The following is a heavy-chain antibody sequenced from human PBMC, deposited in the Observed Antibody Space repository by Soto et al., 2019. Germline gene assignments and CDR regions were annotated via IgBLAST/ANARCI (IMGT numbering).Heavy chain of an antibody. CDR3: ARLLVAVAPSYDAFDI. CDR2: ISSSSSTI. Sequence: GGSLRLSCAASGFTFSSYSMNWVRQAPGKGLEWVSYISSSSSTIYYADSVKGRFTISRDNAKNSLYLQMNSLRDEDTAVYYCARLLVAVAPSYDAFDIWGQGTMVTVSS. J-gene: IGHJ3*02. D-gene: IGHD6-19*01. CDR1: GFTFSSYS. V-gene: IGHV3-48*02.